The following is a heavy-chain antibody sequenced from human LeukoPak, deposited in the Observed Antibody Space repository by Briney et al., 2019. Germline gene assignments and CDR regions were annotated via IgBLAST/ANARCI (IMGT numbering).Heavy chain of an antibody. Sequence: TGGSLRLSCAASGFTFTTYWMSWVRQAPGKVLEWVANINQDGSEKYYVDSVKGRFTISRDNAKNSLYLQMNSLRAEDTAVYYCARGQYYDFWSASAGYFDYWGQGTLVTVSS. CDR2: INQDGSEK. D-gene: IGHD3-3*01. J-gene: IGHJ4*02. CDR1: GFTFTTYW. V-gene: IGHV3-7*01. CDR3: ARGQYYDFWSASAGYFDY.